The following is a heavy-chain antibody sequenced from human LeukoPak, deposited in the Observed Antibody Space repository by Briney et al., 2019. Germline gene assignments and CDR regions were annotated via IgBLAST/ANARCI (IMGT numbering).Heavy chain of an antibody. V-gene: IGHV3-66*01. CDR2: IDGGGTT. J-gene: IGHJ4*02. CDR3: ANRGY. CDR1: GFTVSSDF. Sequence: GGSLRLSCAASGFTVSSDFMIWVRQAPGKGLEWVSKIDGGGTTNYADSVKGRFTVSRDNSTNTVYLQMNSLRVEDTAMYSCANRGYWGQGTLVTVSS.